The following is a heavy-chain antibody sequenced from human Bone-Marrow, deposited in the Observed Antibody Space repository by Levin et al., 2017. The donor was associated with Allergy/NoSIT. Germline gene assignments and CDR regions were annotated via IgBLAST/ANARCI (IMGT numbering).Heavy chain of an antibody. CDR1: GYTFTSYY. J-gene: IGHJ6*02. Sequence: ASVKVSCKASGYTFTSYYMHWVRQAPGQGLEWMGIINPSGGSTSYAQKFQGRVTMTRDTSTSTVYMELSSLRSEDTAVYYCASQPLGYCSGGSCYRSSGASYYYGMDVWGQGTTVTVSS. CDR2: INPSGGST. V-gene: IGHV1-46*01. D-gene: IGHD2-15*01. CDR3: ASQPLGYCSGGSCYRSSGASYYYGMDV.